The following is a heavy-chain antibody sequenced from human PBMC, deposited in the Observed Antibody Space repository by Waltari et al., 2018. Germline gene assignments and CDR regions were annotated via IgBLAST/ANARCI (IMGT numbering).Heavy chain of an antibody. J-gene: IGHJ5*02. CDR1: GFGVGGYG. V-gene: IGHV3-30*02. CDR3: AKARGYYDSSSADA. D-gene: IGHD3-22*01. CDR2: VGFDGRNN. Sequence: QVHLVESGGGVVQPGGSMRLSCAASGFGVGGYGMHWVRQAPGKGLEWVAFVGFDGRNNYYAASVEGRFTLSRDNSKHTLYLQMNSLRDDDTAVYYCAKARGYYDSSSADAWGQGTLLTVSS.